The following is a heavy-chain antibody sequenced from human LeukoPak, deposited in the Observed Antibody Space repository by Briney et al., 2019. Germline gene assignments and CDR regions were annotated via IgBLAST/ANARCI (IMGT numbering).Heavy chain of an antibody. Sequence: ASVKVSCKASGYTFTGYYMHWVRQAPGQGLEWMGWINPNSGGTNYAQKFQGRVTMTRDTSISTAYMELSRLRSDDTAVYYCAREIVGGYYYDSSGPDYWGQGTLVTVSS. CDR1: GYTFTGYY. CDR2: INPNSGGT. CDR3: AREIVGGYYYDSSGPDY. D-gene: IGHD3-22*01. J-gene: IGHJ4*02. V-gene: IGHV1-2*02.